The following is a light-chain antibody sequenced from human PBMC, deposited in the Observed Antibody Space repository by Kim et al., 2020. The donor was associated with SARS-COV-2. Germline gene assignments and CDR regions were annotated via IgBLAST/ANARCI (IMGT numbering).Light chain of an antibody. CDR1: QNVGTK. V-gene: IGKV3-15*01. Sequence: PPWARAALSCKSSQNVGTKLAWYQQKPGQAPRLLIYDASTRASGIPDRFFGSGSGTEFTLIIGRIQSEDFALYYCQQYHNWPPITCGQGTRLEIK. J-gene: IGKJ5*01. CDR3: QQYHNWPPIT. CDR2: DAS.